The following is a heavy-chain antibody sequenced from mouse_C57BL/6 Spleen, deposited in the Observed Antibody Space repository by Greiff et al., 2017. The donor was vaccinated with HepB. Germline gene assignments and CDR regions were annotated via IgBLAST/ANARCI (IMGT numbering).Heavy chain of an antibody. D-gene: IGHD1-1*01. CDR1: GYTFTDYY. Sequence: VKVVESGAELVRPGASVKLSCKASGYTFTDYYINWVKQRPGQGLEWIARIYPGSGNTYYNEKFKGKATLTAEKSSSTAYMQLSSLTSEDSAVYFCARDYYGSWGYWGQGTTLTVSS. CDR2: IYPGSGNT. V-gene: IGHV1-76*01. CDR3: ARDYYGSWGY. J-gene: IGHJ2*01.